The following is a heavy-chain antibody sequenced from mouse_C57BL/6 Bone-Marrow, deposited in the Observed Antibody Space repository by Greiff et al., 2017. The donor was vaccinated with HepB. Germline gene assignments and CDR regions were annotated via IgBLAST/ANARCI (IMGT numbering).Heavy chain of an antibody. V-gene: IGHV2-2*01. J-gene: IGHJ1*03. CDR2: IWSGGST. CDR3: AIHAAHFDV. Sequence: VQLQQSGPGLVQPSHSLFITCTASGYSLTSYGVYWVCQSPGKGLEWMGVIWSGGSTDYNADFISRLTISKDNSKCQVFFKMNSLQADDTALYYCAIHAAHFDVWGKGTTVTDSS. CDR1: GYSLTSYG.